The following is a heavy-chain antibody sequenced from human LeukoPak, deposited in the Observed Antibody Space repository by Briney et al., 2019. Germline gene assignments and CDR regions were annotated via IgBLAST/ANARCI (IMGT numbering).Heavy chain of an antibody. D-gene: IGHD1-20*01. J-gene: IGHJ6*03. V-gene: IGHV3-7*01. CDR2: IKQDGNEK. CDR3: ARYNCQQLRRGYYYYMDV. Sequence: GGSLRLSCVASGFTFSNYWMGWVRQSPGKGLEWVANIKQDGNEKNYVDSVKGRFTISRDNAKNSLYLQMNSLGAEDTAVYYCARYNCQQLRRGYYYYMDVWGKGTLVTVSS. CDR1: GFTFSNYW.